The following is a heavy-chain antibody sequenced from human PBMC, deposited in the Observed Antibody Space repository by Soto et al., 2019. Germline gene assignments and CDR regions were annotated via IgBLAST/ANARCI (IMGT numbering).Heavy chain of an antibody. CDR3: ARGGWDSSGYYYSPFDY. CDR2: INPNSGST. V-gene: IGHV1-46*01. Sequence: ASVKVSCTASGYTFTGYYMHWVRQAPGQGLEWMGMINPNSGSTNYAQKFQGRVTMTRDTSTSTVYMELSSLRSEDTAVYYCARGGWDSSGYYYSPFDYWGQGTLVTVSS. CDR1: GYTFTGYY. D-gene: IGHD3-22*01. J-gene: IGHJ4*02.